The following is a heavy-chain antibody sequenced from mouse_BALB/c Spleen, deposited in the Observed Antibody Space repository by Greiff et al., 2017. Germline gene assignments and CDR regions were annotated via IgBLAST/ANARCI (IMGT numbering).Heavy chain of an antibody. Sequence: EVQLQQSGPSLVKPSQTLSLTCSVTGDSITSGYWNWIRKFPGNKLEYMGYISYSGSTYYNPSLKSRISITRDTSKNQYYLQLNSVTTEDTATYYCARGGNYEGYAMDYWGQGTSVTVSS. J-gene: IGHJ4*01. D-gene: IGHD2-1*01. V-gene: IGHV3-8*02. CDR2: ISYSGST. CDR1: GDSITSGY. CDR3: ARGGNYEGYAMDY.